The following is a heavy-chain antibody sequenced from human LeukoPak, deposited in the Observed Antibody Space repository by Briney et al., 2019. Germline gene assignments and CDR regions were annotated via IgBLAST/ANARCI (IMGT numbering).Heavy chain of an antibody. CDR2: IYTDGNT. CDR1: GFNVRSYY. J-gene: IGHJ6*03. D-gene: IGHD2-8*01. Sequence: GGSLRLSCAASGFNVRSYYMSWVRQAPGKGLEWVSVIYTDGNTYYADSVKGRFTISRDNSKNTLYLQMNSLRAEDTAVYYCAKDRCSNGIGCYYYYMDVWGKGTTVTISS. CDR3: AKDRCSNGIGCYYYYMDV. V-gene: IGHV3-66*01.